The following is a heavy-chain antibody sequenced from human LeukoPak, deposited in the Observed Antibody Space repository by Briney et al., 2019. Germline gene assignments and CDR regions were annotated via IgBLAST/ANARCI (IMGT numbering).Heavy chain of an antibody. CDR3: ARVRYYGSGSYYYFDY. CDR1: GGTFSSYA. Sequence: SVKVSCKASGGTFSSYAISWVRQAPGQGLEWMGGIIPIFGTANYAQKFQGRVTITAGESTSTAYMELSSLRSEDTAVYYCARVRYYGSGSYYYFDYWGQGTLVTVS. D-gene: IGHD3-10*01. V-gene: IGHV1-69*13. CDR2: IIPIFGTA. J-gene: IGHJ4*02.